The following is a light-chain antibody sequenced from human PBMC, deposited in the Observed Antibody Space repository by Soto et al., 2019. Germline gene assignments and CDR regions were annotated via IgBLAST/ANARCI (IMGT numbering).Light chain of an antibody. Sequence: DIVMTPSPLSLPVTPGEPASISCRSSQSLLHSNGYNYLHWYLQKPGQSPQLLIYLGSNRASGVPDRISGSGSGTDFTLKISRVEAEDVGVYYCMQALQTPFTFGPGTKVDI. CDR2: LGS. CDR1: QSLLHSNGYNY. V-gene: IGKV2-28*01. J-gene: IGKJ3*01. CDR3: MQALQTPFT.